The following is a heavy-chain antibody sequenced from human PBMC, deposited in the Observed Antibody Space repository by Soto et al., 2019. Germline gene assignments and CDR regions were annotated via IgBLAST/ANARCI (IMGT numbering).Heavy chain of an antibody. CDR2: ISTTSTYT. V-gene: IGHV3-11*05. Sequence: QVQLVESGGGLVKPGGSLRLSCEASGFSFSDYYMSWIRQAPGKGLQWVSYISTTSTYTHYADSVKGRFTISRDNAKNSLYLQMNSLRAEDTAIYYCARDRNGDDEIVDYWGQGTLVTVSS. CDR1: GFSFSDYY. J-gene: IGHJ4*02. D-gene: IGHD1-1*01. CDR3: ARDRNGDDEIVDY.